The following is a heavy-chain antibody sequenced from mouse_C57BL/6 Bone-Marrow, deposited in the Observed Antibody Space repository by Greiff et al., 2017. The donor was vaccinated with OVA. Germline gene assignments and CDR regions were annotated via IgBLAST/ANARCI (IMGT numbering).Heavy chain of an antibody. D-gene: IGHD2-2*01. J-gene: IGHJ4*01. Sequence: EVQRVESGPGMVKPSQSLSLTCTVTGYSITSGYDWHWIRHFPGNQLEWMGYISYSGSTNYNPSLKSRITITQDTSKNHFFLKLNSVTSEDTATYYCARGLWFYAMDYWGQGTSVTVSS. CDR2: ISYSGST. CDR1: GYSITSGYD. CDR3: ARGLWFYAMDY. V-gene: IGHV3-1*01.